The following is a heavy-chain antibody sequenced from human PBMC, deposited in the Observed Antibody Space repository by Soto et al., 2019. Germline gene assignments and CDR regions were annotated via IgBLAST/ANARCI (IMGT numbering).Heavy chain of an antibody. CDR2: IVPLFRTT. D-gene: IGHD3-10*01. Sequence: ASVKVSCKTSGGTFSSYAISWVRQAPGQGLEWMGGIVPLFRTTNYAQKFQGRVTITADTAVYYCARGRSTMVRGVNSIYYYYYYGMDVWGQGTTVTVSS. J-gene: IGHJ6*02. CDR1: GGTFSSYA. V-gene: IGHV1-69*13. CDR3: YYYGMDV.